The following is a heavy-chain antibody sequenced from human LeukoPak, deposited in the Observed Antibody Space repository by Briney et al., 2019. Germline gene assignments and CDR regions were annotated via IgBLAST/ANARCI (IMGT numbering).Heavy chain of an antibody. CDR1: GGSFSGYY. V-gene: IGHV4-34*01. J-gene: IGHJ6*03. CDR2: INHSGST. CDR3: ARLIELGYYYYYMDV. Sequence: SETLSLTCAVYGGSFSGYYWSWIRQPPGKGLEWIGEINHSGSTNYNPSLKSRVTISVDTSKNQFSLKLSSVTAADTAVYYRARLIELGYYYYYMDVWGKGTTVTVSS. D-gene: IGHD3-16*01.